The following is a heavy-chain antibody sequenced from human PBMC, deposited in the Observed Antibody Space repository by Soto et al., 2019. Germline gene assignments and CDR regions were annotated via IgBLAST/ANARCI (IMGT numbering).Heavy chain of an antibody. CDR1: GYTFTSYA. CDR3: ARDYRYSFDY. Sequence: ASVKVSCKASGYTFTSYAMHWVRQAPGQRLEWMGWINAGNGNTKYSQKFQGRFTISRDDAKNSLYLQMSSLSAEDTAVYYCARDYRYSFDYWGQGALVTVSS. V-gene: IGHV1-3*01. D-gene: IGHD2-15*01. J-gene: IGHJ4*02. CDR2: INAGNGNT.